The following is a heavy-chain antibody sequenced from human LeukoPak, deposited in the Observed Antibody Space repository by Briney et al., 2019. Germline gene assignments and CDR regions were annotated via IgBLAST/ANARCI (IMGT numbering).Heavy chain of an antibody. J-gene: IGHJ4*02. CDR3: ARAYQPLGGLSLPDY. Sequence: ASVKVSCKASGYTFTNYGINWVRQAPGQGLEWMGWISTYNSDISYAQKLQGRVTMTTDTSTSTAYMELRSLRSDDTAVYYCARAYQPLGGLSLPDYWGQGTLVSVSS. V-gene: IGHV1-18*01. CDR2: ISTYNSDI. D-gene: IGHD3-16*02. CDR1: GYTFTNYG.